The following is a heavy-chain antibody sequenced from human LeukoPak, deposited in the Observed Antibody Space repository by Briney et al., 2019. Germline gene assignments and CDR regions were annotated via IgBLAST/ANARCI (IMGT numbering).Heavy chain of an antibody. Sequence: ASVTVSCKACGYTFTNYYMHWVRQVPGQGLEWMGIINPSGGGTSYAQKFQGRVTMTRDTSTSTVYMELSGLISDDTAVYYCARGSGNSPRLLDFWGQGTLVTVAS. CDR2: INPSGGGT. D-gene: IGHD4-23*01. CDR1: GYTFTNYY. V-gene: IGHV1-46*01. CDR3: ARGSGNSPRLLDF. J-gene: IGHJ4*02.